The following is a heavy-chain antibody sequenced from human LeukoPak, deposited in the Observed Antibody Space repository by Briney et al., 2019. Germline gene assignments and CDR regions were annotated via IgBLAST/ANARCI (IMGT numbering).Heavy chain of an antibody. CDR1: GGSITSGAYY. D-gene: IGHD4-23*01. V-gene: IGHV4-31*03. CDR2: IYHSGST. J-gene: IGHJ4*02. CDR3: ARENYRGNSRPFDY. Sequence: SETLSLTCTVSGGSITSGAYYWSWIRQHPGKGLEYIGYIYHSGSTYYNPSLKSRVTISVDTSKNQFSLKLSPVTAADTAVYYCARENYRGNSRPFDYWGQGTLVTVSS.